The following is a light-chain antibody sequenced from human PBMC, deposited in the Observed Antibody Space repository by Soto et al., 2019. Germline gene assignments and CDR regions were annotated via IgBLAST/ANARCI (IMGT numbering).Light chain of an antibody. CDR3: QQRGGWPLT. CDR2: DAS. Sequence: EIVLTQSPATLSLSPGERAALSCRASQGVGRFLAWYQQKPGQAPRLLIYDASNRATGIPARFSGSGSGPEFTLAINNLEPEDFAFYYCQQRGGWPLTFGGGTKVEIK. V-gene: IGKV3D-11*01. CDR1: QGVGRF. J-gene: IGKJ4*01.